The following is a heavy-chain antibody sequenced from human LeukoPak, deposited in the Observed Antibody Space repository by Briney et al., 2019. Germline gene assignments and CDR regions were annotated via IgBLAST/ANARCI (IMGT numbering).Heavy chain of an antibody. Sequence: SETLSLTCTVSGGSISSSSYSWSWIRQPPGKGLEWIGEINHSGSTNYIPSLKSRVAISVDTSKNQFSLKLSSVTAADTAVYYCARRLETASGWYSNFDYWGQGTLVTVSS. D-gene: IGHD6-19*01. CDR2: INHSGST. V-gene: IGHV4-39*07. CDR3: ARRLETASGWYSNFDY. CDR1: GGSISSSSYS. J-gene: IGHJ4*02.